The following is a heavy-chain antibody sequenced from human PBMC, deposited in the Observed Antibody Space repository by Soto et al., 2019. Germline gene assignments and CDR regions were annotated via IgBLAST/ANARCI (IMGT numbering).Heavy chain of an antibody. CDR3: TKGLERSTASSYDY. CDR2: ISGSGGGT. D-gene: IGHD2-2*01. Sequence: GGSLRLSCAASGITFTRYAMSWVRQAPGKGLEWVSAISGSGGGTYYADSVKGRFTISRDNSKNPLYLQMDSLRAEDTAVYYCTKGLERSTASSYDYWGQGTLVTVSS. J-gene: IGHJ4*02. CDR1: GITFTRYA. V-gene: IGHV3-23*01.